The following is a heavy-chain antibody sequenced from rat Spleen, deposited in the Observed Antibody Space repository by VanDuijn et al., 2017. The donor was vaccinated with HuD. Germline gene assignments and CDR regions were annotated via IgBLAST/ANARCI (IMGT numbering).Heavy chain of an antibody. CDR2: ISYDGSST. Sequence: EVQLVESGGGLVQPGRSLKLSCAASGFTFSNYGMAWVRQAPTKGLEWVATISYDGSSTYYRDSVKGRFTISRDNAKSTLYLQMDSLRSEDTATYYCARQNFYYYSSYAFAYWGQGTLVTVSS. CDR3: ARQNFYYYSSYAFAY. J-gene: IGHJ3*01. CDR1: GFTFSNYG. V-gene: IGHV5-29*01. D-gene: IGHD1-2*01.